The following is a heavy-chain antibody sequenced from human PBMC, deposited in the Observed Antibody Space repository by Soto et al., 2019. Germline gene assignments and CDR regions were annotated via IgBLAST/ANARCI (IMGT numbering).Heavy chain of an antibody. CDR2: IYHSGST. J-gene: IGHJ4*02. CDR3: ANFYGSGTYVDY. V-gene: IGHV4-30-2*01. Sequence: SETLSLTCAVSGGSISSGGYSWSWIRQPPGKGLEWIGYIYHSGSTYYNPSLKSRVTISVDRSKNQFSLKLSSVTAADTAVYYCANFYGSGTYVDYWGQGTLVTVSS. CDR1: GGSISSGGYS. D-gene: IGHD3-10*01.